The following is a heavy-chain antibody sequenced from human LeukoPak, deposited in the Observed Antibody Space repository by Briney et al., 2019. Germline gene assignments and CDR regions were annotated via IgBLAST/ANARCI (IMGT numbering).Heavy chain of an antibody. Sequence: GGSLRLSCAASGFTFSRYAMRWVRQVPGKGLEWVSAISGSAGSTHYAGSEKGWFTISRDNSRNTMYLQMNSLRAEDTAVYYCAKHGEIYGDSVVDYWGQGTLVTVSS. CDR2: ISGSAGST. D-gene: IGHD4-17*01. CDR1: GFTFSRYA. J-gene: IGHJ4*02. V-gene: IGHV3-23*01. CDR3: AKHGEIYGDSVVDY.